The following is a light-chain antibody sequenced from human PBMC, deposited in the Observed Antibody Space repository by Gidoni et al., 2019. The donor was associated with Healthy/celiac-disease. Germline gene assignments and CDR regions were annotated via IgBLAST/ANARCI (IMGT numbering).Light chain of an antibody. CDR1: QSVSSY. CDR3: QQRSNWPRYT. Sequence: EMVLTHSPATLSLSPGEKATLSCRASQSVSSYLAWYQQKPGQAPRLLIYAASNRATGIPARFSGSGSGTDFTLTISSLEPEDFAVYYCQQRSNWPRYTFGQGTKLEIK. CDR2: AAS. V-gene: IGKV3-11*01. J-gene: IGKJ2*01.